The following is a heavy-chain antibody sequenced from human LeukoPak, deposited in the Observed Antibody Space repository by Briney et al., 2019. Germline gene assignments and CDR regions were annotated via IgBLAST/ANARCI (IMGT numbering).Heavy chain of an antibody. V-gene: IGHV3-23*01. CDR3: AKHYDISGYYPY. CDR1: GFTFSTYA. Sequence: PGGFLRLSCAASGFTFSTYAMSWVRQAPGKGLEWVSAISGGGGSTHYADSVKGRFTISRDNSKNTLFLQMSSLRADDTAIYYCAKHYDISGYYPYWGQGTLVTVSS. D-gene: IGHD3-22*01. CDR2: ISGGGGST. J-gene: IGHJ4*02.